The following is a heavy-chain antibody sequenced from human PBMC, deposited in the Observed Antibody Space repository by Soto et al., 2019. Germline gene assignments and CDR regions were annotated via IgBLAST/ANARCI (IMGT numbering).Heavy chain of an antibody. CDR2: IYWDDDK. CDR1: GFSLSTSGVG. Sequence: QITLKESGPTLVKPTQPLTLTCTFSGFSLSTSGVGVAWIRQPPGKALEWLALIYWDDDKRYRPSLESRLTITKDTSKNQVVLTMTNMDSVDTATYYCAYLPCSGGSCSWFSFSGMDVWGQGTTVTVSS. V-gene: IGHV2-5*02. D-gene: IGHD2-15*01. CDR3: AYLPCSGGSCSWFSFSGMDV. J-gene: IGHJ6*02.